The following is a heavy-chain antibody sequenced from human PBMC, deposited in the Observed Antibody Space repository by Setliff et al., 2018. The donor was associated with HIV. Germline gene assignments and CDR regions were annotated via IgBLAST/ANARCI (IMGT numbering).Heavy chain of an antibody. D-gene: IGHD3-10*01. CDR1: GYTFTSYG. V-gene: IGHV1-18*01. J-gene: IGHJ4*02. CDR2: ISAYNGNT. CDR3: ATVFYYDSESYSLDY. Sequence: ASVKVSCKASGYTFTSYGISWVRQAPGQGLEWMGWISAYNGNTNYAQKLQGRVTMTTDTSTSTAYMELSSLRSADTAMYYCATVFYYDSESYSLDYWGQGMLVTVSS.